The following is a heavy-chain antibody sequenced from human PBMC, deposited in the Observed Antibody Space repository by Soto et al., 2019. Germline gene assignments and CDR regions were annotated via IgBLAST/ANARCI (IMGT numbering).Heavy chain of an antibody. CDR2: INANSGNT. D-gene: IGHD6-19*01. Sequence: ASVKVSCKASGYTFTSYDINWVRQATGQRLEWMGWINANSGNTDYAQKFQGRVTITRDTSASTAYMELSSLRSEGTAVYYCARGVAGPLHWFDPWGQGTLVTVSS. V-gene: IGHV1-8*03. CDR1: GYTFTSYD. J-gene: IGHJ5*02. CDR3: ARGVAGPLHWFDP.